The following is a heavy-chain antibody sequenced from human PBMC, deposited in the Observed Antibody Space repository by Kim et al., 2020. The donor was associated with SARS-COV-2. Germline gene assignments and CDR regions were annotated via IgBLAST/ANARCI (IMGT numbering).Heavy chain of an antibody. J-gene: IGHJ4*02. CDR2: INSSGRRT. CDR3: AKGIAHY. Sequence: GGSLRLSCVASGFTFSYYAMTWLRQAPGKGLEWISSINSSGRRTYYADSVKGRFTISRDDSKNTLYLQMNSLRDEDTAVYFCAKGIAHYWGQGTLVTVSS. CDR1: GFTFSYYA. V-gene: IGHV3-23*01. D-gene: IGHD2-15*01.